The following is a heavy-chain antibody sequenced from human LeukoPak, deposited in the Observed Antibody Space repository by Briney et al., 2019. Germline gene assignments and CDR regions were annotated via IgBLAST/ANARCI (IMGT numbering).Heavy chain of an antibody. J-gene: IGHJ4*02. Sequence: PGGSLRLSCAASGXTVSSKYVTRVRQAPGKGLEWVSVIHNDGSTYYADSVKGRFTISRDNSKNTLYLLMSTLRAEDTAVYYCASLTTVWGQGTLVTVSS. CDR2: IHNDGST. V-gene: IGHV3-66*01. D-gene: IGHD1-1*01. CDR3: ASLTTV. CDR1: GXTVSSKY.